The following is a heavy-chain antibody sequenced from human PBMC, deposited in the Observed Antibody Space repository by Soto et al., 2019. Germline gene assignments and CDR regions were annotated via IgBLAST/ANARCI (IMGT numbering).Heavy chain of an antibody. CDR2: INPYNGNT. CDR3: ARDPGAATFDY. V-gene: IGHV1-18*04. D-gene: IGHD1-26*01. Sequence: QVQLVQPGAEVKEPGASVKVSCKASGYSFSSYGVSWVRQAPGQGLEWIGWINPYNGNTLNAQNLQRRVTLTTDTSTSTAYMELRSLRSYDTAIYYFARDPGAATFDYWGQGTLVTVSS. J-gene: IGHJ4*01. CDR1: GYSFSSYG.